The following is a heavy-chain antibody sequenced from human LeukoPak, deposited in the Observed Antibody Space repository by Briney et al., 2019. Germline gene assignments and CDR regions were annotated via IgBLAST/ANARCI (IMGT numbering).Heavy chain of an antibody. CDR1: GGSISSSSYY. V-gene: IGHV4-39*02. CDR2: IYYSGST. J-gene: IGHJ4*02. CDR3: AREDRYCTNGVCYYFDY. D-gene: IGHD2-8*01. Sequence: SETLSLTCTVSGGSISSSSYYWGWIRQPPGKGLEWIGSIYYSGSTYYNPSLKSRVTMSVDTSKNQFSLKLSSVTAADTAVYYCAREDRYCTNGVCYYFDYWGQGTLVTVSS.